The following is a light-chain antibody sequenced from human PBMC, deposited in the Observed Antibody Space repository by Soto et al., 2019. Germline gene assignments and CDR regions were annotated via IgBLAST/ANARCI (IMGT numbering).Light chain of an antibody. J-gene: IGKJ5*01. Sequence: EVVMTQSPVTLSVSPGERATLSCRASQSVNSNYLAWYQQKPGQPPRLLIYGISTRATGIPDRFSASGSGTEFTLTISSLQPEDFAIYYCQQHTQWPITFGQGTHWRL. CDR2: GIS. V-gene: IGKV3D-15*01. CDR1: QSVNSN. CDR3: QQHTQWPIT.